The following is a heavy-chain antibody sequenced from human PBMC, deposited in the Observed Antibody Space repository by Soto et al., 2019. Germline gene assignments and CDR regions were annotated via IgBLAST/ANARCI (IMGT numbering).Heavy chain of an antibody. CDR2: ISSDGSST. D-gene: IGHD3-22*01. CDR3: ARYHYDSSGYYYLDY. V-gene: IGHV3-74*01. J-gene: IGHJ4*02. CDR1: GFTFTSYF. Sequence: GGSLRLSCAASGFTFTSYFMHWVRQVPGKGLVWASRISSDGSSTSYADSVKGRFTISRDNAKNTLYLQMNSLRAEDTAVYYCARYHYDSSGYYYLDYWGQRALVTVSS.